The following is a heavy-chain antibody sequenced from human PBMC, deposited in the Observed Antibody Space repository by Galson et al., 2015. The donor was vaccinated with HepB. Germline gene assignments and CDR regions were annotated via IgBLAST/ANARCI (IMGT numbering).Heavy chain of an antibody. J-gene: IGHJ5*02. CDR2: INHSGST. D-gene: IGHD3-10*01. CDR3: ARGKTLYYYGSGNPDDVSYWFDP. CDR1: GGSFSGYY. V-gene: IGHV4-34*01. Sequence: ETLSLTCAVYGGSFSGYYWSWLRQPPGKGLEWIGEINHSGSTNYNPSLKSRVTISVDTSKNQFSLKLSPVTAADTAVYYRARGKTLYYYGSGNPDDVSYWFDPWGQGTLVTVSS.